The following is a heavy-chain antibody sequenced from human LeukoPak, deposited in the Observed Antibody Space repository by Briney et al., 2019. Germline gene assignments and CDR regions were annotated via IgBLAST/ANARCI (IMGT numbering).Heavy chain of an antibody. CDR2: MNPNSGNT. CDR3: ARSYSSSWLGSFDY. D-gene: IGHD6-13*01. V-gene: IGHV1-8*01. J-gene: IGHJ4*02. Sequence: ASVKVSCKASGYTFTSYDINWVRQATGQGLEWMGWMNPNSGNTGYAQKFQGRVTMTRNTSISTAYMELSSLRAEDTAVYYCARSYSSSWLGSFDYWGQGTLVTVSS. CDR1: GYTFTSYD.